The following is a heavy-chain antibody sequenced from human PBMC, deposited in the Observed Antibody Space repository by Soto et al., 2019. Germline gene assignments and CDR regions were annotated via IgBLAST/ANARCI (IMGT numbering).Heavy chain of an antibody. CDR1: GYTFTSYG. CDR3: AREKYSGSYSLYYGMDV. Sequence: QVQLVQSGAEVKKPGASVKVSCKASGYTFTSYGISWVRQAAGQGLEWMGWISAYNGNTNYAQKLQGRVTMTTDTSTSTSYMELRSLRSDDTAVYYCAREKYSGSYSLYYGMDVWGQGTTVTVSS. J-gene: IGHJ6*02. CDR2: ISAYNGNT. D-gene: IGHD1-26*01. V-gene: IGHV1-18*01.